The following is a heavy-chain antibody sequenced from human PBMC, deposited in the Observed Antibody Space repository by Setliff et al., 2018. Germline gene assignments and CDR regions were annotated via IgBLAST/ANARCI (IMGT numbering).Heavy chain of an antibody. J-gene: IGHJ4*02. CDR1: GGSVSSGSYY. Sequence: PSETLSLTCTVSGGSVSSGSYYWSWIRQPAGKGLEWIGRIYTSGSTYYNPSLKSRVTISVDTSKNQFSLNLSSLTAADTAVYYCRLWSHNYQNDYWGQGTLVTVSS. CDR3: RLWSHNYQNDY. D-gene: IGHD3-16*01. V-gene: IGHV4-61*02. CDR2: IYTSGST.